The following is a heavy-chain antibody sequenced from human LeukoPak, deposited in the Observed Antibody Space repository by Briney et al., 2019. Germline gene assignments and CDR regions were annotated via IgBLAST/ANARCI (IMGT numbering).Heavy chain of an antibody. CDR1: GFTFSGSA. J-gene: IGHJ3*02. D-gene: IGHD5-18*01. Sequence: GGSLRLSCAASGFTFSGSAMHWVRQAPGKGLEWVSSISSSSSYIYYADSVKGRFTISRDNAKNSLYLQMNGLRAEDTAVYYCARADTADAFDIWGQGTMVTVSS. CDR2: ISSSSSYI. V-gene: IGHV3-21*01. CDR3: ARADTADAFDI.